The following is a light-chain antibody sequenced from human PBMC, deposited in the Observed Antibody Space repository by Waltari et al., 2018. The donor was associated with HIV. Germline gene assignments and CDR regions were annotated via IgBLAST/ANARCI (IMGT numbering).Light chain of an antibody. J-gene: IGLJ2*01. CDR1: SSDVGGYNY. CDR3: SSHAGSKVV. Sequence: QSALTQPPPASASPGQSVTLSCTGTSSDVGGYNYVSWHQQHPGKAPKHMIYDGIKRPSGVPDRFSGSKSGNTASLTVSGLQPEDEADYYCSSHAGSKVVFGGGTRLTVL. CDR2: DGI. V-gene: IGLV2-8*01.